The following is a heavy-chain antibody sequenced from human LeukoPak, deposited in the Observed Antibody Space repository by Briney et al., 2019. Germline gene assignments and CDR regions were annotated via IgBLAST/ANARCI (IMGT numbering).Heavy chain of an antibody. Sequence: PGGSLRLSCAASGFTFSSYWMHWVRQAPGKGLVWVSRINSDGSSTSYADSVKGRFTISRDNSKNTLYLQMNSLRAEDTAVYYCARSRDATYFDYWGQGTLVTVSS. V-gene: IGHV3-74*01. CDR3: ARSRDATYFDY. CDR1: GFTFSSYW. D-gene: IGHD5-24*01. J-gene: IGHJ4*02. CDR2: INSDGSST.